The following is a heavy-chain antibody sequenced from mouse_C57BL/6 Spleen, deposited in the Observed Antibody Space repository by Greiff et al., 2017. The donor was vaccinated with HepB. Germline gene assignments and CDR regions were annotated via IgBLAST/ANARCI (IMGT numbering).Heavy chain of an antibody. CDR3: ARGGDYPRAMDY. Sequence: VQLQQSGPELVKPGASVKISCKASGYSFTGYYMNWVKQSPEKSLEWIGEINPSTGGTTYNQKFKAKATLTVDKSSSTAYMQLKSLTSEDSAVYYCARGGDYPRAMDYWGQGTSVTVSS. CDR1: GYSFTGYY. D-gene: IGHD5-5*01. J-gene: IGHJ4*01. CDR2: INPSTGGT. V-gene: IGHV1-42*01.